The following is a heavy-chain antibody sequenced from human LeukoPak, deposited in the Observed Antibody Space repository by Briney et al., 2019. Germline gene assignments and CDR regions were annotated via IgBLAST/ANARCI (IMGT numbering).Heavy chain of an antibody. CDR1: GFTFSSYA. V-gene: IGHV3-23*01. CDR2: ISGSGSST. D-gene: IGHD3-22*01. CDR3: AKLPYYYDSSGYYSSIDY. J-gene: IGHJ4*02. Sequence: PGGSLRLSCAASGFTFSSYAMSWVRQAPGEGLEWVSTISGSGSSTYYGDSVKGRFTISRHNSENTLYLHMNSLRAEDTAVYYCAKLPYYYDSSGYYSSIDYWGQGTLVTVSS.